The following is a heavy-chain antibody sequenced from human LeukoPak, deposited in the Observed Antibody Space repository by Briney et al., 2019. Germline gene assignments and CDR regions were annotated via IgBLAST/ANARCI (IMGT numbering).Heavy chain of an antibody. CDR1: GFTVSSNY. V-gene: IGHV3-53*01. J-gene: IGHJ5*02. Sequence: GGSLRLSCAASGFTVSSNYMSWVRQALGKGLEWVSVIYSGGSTYYADSVKGRFTISRDNSKNTLYLQMNSLRAEDTAVYYCARTSSSSWENWFDPWGQGTLVTVSS. CDR3: ARTSSSSWENWFDP. D-gene: IGHD6-13*01. CDR2: IYSGGST.